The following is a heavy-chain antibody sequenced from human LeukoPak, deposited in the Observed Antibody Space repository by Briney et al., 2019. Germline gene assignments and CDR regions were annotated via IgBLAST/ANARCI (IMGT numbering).Heavy chain of an antibody. Sequence: GGSLRLSCAASGFTFSNYALSWVRQAPGKGLEWVSDISGSGGSTYYADSVKGRFTISRDNSKNTMYLQMNSLRAEDTAVYYCARVRQQLDFDYWGQGTLVTVSS. D-gene: IGHD6-13*01. CDR3: ARVRQQLDFDY. J-gene: IGHJ4*02. CDR1: GFTFSNYA. CDR2: ISGSGGST. V-gene: IGHV3-23*01.